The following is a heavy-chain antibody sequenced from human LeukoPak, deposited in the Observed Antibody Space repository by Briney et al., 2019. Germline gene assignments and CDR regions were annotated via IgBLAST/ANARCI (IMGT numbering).Heavy chain of an antibody. CDR3: ARDPYSNYLYYFDY. CDR1: GYTFTGYY. V-gene: IGHV1-69*13. CDR2: IIPIFGTA. D-gene: IGHD4-11*01. J-gene: IGHJ4*02. Sequence: SVKVSCKASGYTFTGYYMHWVRQAPGQGLEWMGGIIPIFGTANYAQKFQGRVTITADESTSTAYMELSSLRSEDTAVYYCARDPYSNYLYYFDYWGQGTLVTVSS.